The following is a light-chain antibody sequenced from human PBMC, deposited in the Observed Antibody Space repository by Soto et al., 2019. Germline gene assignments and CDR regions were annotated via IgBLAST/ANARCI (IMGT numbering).Light chain of an antibody. Sequence: DIQMTQSPSTLSASVGDRVTITCRASQSISTWLAWCQQKPGKAPKVLIYDVSTLESGVPSRFSGSGSGTEFTLTISSLQPDDFATYYCQQYNNYPRTFGQGTKVEIK. V-gene: IGKV1-5*01. J-gene: IGKJ1*01. CDR1: QSISTW. CDR3: QQYNNYPRT. CDR2: DVS.